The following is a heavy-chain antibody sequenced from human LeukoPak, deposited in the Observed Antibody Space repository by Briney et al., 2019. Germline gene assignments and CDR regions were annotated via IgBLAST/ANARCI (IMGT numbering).Heavy chain of an antibody. CDR3: ARDRGWLQYIDY. J-gene: IGHJ4*02. V-gene: IGHV3-23*01. CDR1: GLSFSSFA. CDR2: MKGTGET. Sequence: GGSLRLSCAASGLSFSSFAMSWVRQAPARGLEWLSSMKGTGETFYGDSVRGRVTVFRDDSRNTVYLQLNNLRVEDTALYYCARDRGWLQYIDYWGQGTLVTVSS. D-gene: IGHD5-24*01.